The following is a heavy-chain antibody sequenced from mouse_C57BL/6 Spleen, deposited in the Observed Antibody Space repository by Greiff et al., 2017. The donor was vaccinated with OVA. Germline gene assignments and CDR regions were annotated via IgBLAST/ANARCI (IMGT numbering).Heavy chain of an antibody. CDR1: GYTFTDYE. Sequence: SGAELVRPGASVTLSCKASGYTFTDYEMHWVKQTPVHGLEWIGVIDPETGGTTYNQKFKGKAILTADKSSSTAYMELRSLTSEDSAVYYCTRGGLRYPFDGWGQGTTLTVAS. CDR3: TRGGLRYPFDG. J-gene: IGHJ2*01. CDR2: IDPETGGT. D-gene: IGHD1-1*01. V-gene: IGHV1-15*01.